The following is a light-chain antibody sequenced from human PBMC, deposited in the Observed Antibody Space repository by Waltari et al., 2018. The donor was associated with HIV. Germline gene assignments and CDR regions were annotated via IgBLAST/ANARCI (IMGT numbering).Light chain of an antibody. CDR1: SSDVESYHL. V-gene: IGLV2-23*02. Sequence: QSALTQPASVSGSPGQSITISCTETSSDVESYHLLSWYQQHPDKAPKLMIYEVSKRPSGVSNRFSGSKSGNTASLTISGLQAEDEADYYCCSYAGSNTWVFGGGTKLTVL. J-gene: IGLJ3*02. CDR3: CSYAGSNTWV. CDR2: EVS.